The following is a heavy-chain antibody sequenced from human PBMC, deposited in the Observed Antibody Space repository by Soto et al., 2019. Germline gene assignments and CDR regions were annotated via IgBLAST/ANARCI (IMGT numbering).Heavy chain of an antibody. CDR1: GYSFTSYW. V-gene: IGHV5-10-1*01. Sequence: PGESLKISCKGSGYSFTSYWISWVRQMPGKGLEWMGRIDPSDSYTNYSPSFQGHVTISADKSISTAYLQWSSLKASDTAMYYCPAQSQWPGRPDPWGQGTLVTVSS. CDR3: PAQSQWPGRPDP. J-gene: IGHJ5*02. CDR2: IDPSDSYT. D-gene: IGHD6-19*01.